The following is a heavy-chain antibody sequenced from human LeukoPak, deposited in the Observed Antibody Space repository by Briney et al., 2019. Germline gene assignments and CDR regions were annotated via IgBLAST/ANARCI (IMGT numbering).Heavy chain of an antibody. CDR2: INPSGGST. CDR3: AREGKTSYYYYYYMDV. J-gene: IGHJ6*03. CDR1: GYTFTSYY. D-gene: IGHD1-7*01. V-gene: IGHV1-46*01. Sequence: GASVKVSCKASGYTFTSYYMHWVRQAPGQGLEWMGIINPSGGSTSYAQEFQGRVTMTRDMSTSTVYMELSSLRSEDTAVYYCAREGKTSYYYYYYMDVWCKGTTVTVSS.